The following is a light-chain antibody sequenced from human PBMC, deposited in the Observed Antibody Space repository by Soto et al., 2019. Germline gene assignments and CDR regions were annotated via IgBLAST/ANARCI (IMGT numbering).Light chain of an antibody. Sequence: DIVMTQSPLSLPVNPGEPASISCRSSQSLRHSNGYNYLDWYLQKPGQSPQLLIYLGSNRASGVPDRFSGSGSGTDFTLEISRVEAEDVGVYYCMQVLQTPLYTCGQGTKLEIK. V-gene: IGKV2-28*01. J-gene: IGKJ2*01. CDR3: MQVLQTPLYT. CDR2: LGS. CDR1: QSLRHSNGYNY.